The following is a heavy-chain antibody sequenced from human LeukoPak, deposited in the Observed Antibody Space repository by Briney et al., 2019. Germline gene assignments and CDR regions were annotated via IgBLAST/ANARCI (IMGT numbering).Heavy chain of an antibody. CDR2: IYTSGST. J-gene: IGHJ4*02. CDR1: GGSISSGSYY. Sequence: SETLSLTCTASGGSISSGSYYWSWLRQPAGKGLEWIGRIYTSGSTNYNPSLKSRVTISVDTSKNQFSLKLSSVTAADTAVYYCARIRVVGAGDYWGQGTLVTVSS. CDR3: ARIRVVGAGDY. V-gene: IGHV4-61*02. D-gene: IGHD1-26*01.